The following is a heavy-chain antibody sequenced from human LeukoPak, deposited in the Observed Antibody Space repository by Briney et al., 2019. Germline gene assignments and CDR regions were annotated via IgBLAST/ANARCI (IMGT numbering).Heavy chain of an antibody. CDR1: GVSISSYY. V-gene: IGHV4-59*01. Sequence: SETLSLTCTVSGVSISSYYWSWLPQPPGKGLEWIGYIYYSGSTNYNPSLKSRVTISVDTSKNQFSLKLSSVTAADTAVYYCATEPYWGQGTLVTVSS. CDR2: IYYSGST. CDR3: ATEPY. J-gene: IGHJ4*02.